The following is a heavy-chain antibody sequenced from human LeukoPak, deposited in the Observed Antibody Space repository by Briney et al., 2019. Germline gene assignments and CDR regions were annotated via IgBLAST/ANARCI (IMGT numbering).Heavy chain of an antibody. CDR2: ITYDGGNR. Sequence: PGGSLRLSCAASGFIFSSYGMHWVRQAPGKWLEWVAVITYDGGNRYCADSVKGRFTISRDNSQNTLYLQMNSLRAEDTAVYYCAKDRGSSSSAYGMDVWGQGTTVTVSS. V-gene: IGHV3-30*18. J-gene: IGHJ6*02. CDR3: AKDRGSSSSAYGMDV. CDR1: GFIFSSYG. D-gene: IGHD6-13*01.